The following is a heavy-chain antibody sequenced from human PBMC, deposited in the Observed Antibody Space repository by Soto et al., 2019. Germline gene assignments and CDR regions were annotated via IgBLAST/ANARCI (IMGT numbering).Heavy chain of an antibody. V-gene: IGHV3-23*01. J-gene: IGHJ5*02. D-gene: IGHD2-15*01. CDR2: ISGSGGST. CDR1: GFTFHSFA. CDR3: AKGQIVVVVAAPSNWFDP. Sequence: GSLRISGAATGFTFHSFAMIWVRQAKRKGLEWVSAISGSGGSTYYADSVKGRFTISRDNSKNTLYLQMNSLRAEDTAVYYCAKGQIVVVVAAPSNWFDPWGQGTLVTVSS.